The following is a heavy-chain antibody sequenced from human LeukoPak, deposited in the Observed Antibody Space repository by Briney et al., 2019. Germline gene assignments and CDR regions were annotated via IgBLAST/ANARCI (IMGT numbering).Heavy chain of an antibody. D-gene: IGHD3-3*01. CDR2: IYTSGST. J-gene: IGHJ4*02. Sequence: SETLSLTCTVSGDSISSYYWSWIRQPAGKGLEWIGRIYTSGSTNFNPSLKSRVTMSVDTSKNQFSLKLSSVTAADTAVYYCARGSYDFWSGPSRHFDYWGQGTLVTVSS. V-gene: IGHV4-4*07. CDR3: ARGSYDFWSGPSRHFDY. CDR1: GDSISSYY.